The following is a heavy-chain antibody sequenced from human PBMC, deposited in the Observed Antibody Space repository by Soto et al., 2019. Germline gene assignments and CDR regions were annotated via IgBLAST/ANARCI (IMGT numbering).Heavy chain of an antibody. CDR1: GFTFSGYN. D-gene: IGHD2-2*01. CDR2: ITSSGSNT. CDR3: ARRGTIASAHPFDH. Sequence: QVQLVESGGGLVKPGGSLRLSCAASGFTFSGYNMSWIRQAPGKGLEWVSYITSSGSNTFDAESVKGRFTISRDNTMNLLYLQMNSLCAEDTAVYYCARRGTIASAHPFDHWGQGTLVTVSS. V-gene: IGHV3-11*01. J-gene: IGHJ4*02.